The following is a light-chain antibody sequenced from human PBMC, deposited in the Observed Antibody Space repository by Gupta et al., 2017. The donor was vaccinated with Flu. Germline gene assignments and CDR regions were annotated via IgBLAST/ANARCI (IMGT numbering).Light chain of an antibody. V-gene: IGLV1-47*01. CDR3: AAWDDSLSGSYV. J-gene: IGLJ1*01. CDR1: SSNIGSNF. CDR2: RNN. Sequence: VTISCSGSSSNIGSNFVYWYQQLPGAAPKLLIYRNNQRPSEVPDRFSGSKSGTSASLAISGLRSEDEADYYCAAWDDSLSGSYVFGTGTKVTVL.